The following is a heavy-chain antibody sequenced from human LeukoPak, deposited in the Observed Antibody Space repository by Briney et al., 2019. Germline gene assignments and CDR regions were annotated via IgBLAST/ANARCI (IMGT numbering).Heavy chain of an antibody. CDR1: GFTFSDYY. V-gene: IGHV3-11*06. CDR2: ISSSSSFI. Sequence: GGSLRLSCAASGFTFSDYYMSWIRQAPGKGLEWVSSISSSSSFIYYADSVKGRSTISRDNAKNSLYLQMNSLRAEDTAVYYCARDPPLGYCSSSSCPHLDYWGQGTLVTVSS. D-gene: IGHD2-2*01. CDR3: ARDPPLGYCSSSSCPHLDY. J-gene: IGHJ4*02.